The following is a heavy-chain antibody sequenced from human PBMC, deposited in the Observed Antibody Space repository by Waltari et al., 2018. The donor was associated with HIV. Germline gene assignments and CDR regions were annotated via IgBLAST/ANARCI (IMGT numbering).Heavy chain of an antibody. CDR2: IILGFGTT. Sequence: QVQLVQSGAEVKKPGSSVKVSCKASGGTFNNYAITWVRQAPGQGLEWMGGIILGFGTTNYAQKFQGRLTIIADESTSTGYMELSSLRSEDTAVYYCARMATVVDWYFDLWGRGTLVTVSS. CDR3: ARMATVVDWYFDL. CDR1: GGTFNNYA. D-gene: IGHD2-15*01. V-gene: IGHV1-69*01. J-gene: IGHJ2*01.